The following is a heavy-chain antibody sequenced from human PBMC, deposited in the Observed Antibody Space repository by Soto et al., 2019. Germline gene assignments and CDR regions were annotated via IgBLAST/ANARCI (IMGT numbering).Heavy chain of an antibody. CDR3: VTRSRGLQSSPPRLDS. D-gene: IGHD4-4*01. CDR1: GLTFSGYG. CDR2: ISGSGSST. Sequence: EVQLLESGGGLVQPGGSLRLSCAASGLTFSGYGMSWVRQAPGTGLEWVSAISGSGSSTYYADSVKGRFTIFRDDSKNILFLQMNSLRAEDTAVYYCVTRSRGLQSSPPRLDSWGQGTLVTVSS. V-gene: IGHV3-23*01. J-gene: IGHJ4*02.